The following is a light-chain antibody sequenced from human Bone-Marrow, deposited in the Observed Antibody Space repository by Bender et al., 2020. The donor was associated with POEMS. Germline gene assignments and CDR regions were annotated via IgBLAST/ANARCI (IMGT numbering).Light chain of an antibody. Sequence: SYVLTQPPSVSVAPGQTATITCGGNNVGIKSVHWYQQKSGQAPVLVVFDDSDRPSGIPERFSGSNSGNTATLTITRVEAGDEADYYCHVTETSGSNFYVFGAGTKVTVL. J-gene: IGLJ1*01. V-gene: IGLV3-21*02. CDR2: DDS. CDR3: HVTETSGSNFYV. CDR1: NVGIKS.